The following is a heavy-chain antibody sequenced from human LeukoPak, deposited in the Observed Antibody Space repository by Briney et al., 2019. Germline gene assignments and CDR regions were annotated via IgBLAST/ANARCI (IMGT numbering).Heavy chain of an antibody. J-gene: IGHJ3*02. CDR1: GYSITSASY. CDR2: VYHRGTT. V-gene: IGHV4-38-2*02. Sequence: SDTLSLTCTVSGYSITSASYGGWIRQPPGKGLEWIANVYHRGTTYYNPSLKSRLTISVDTSKNHFSLRLSSLSAADTAIYSCARFADTNYDALYIWGQGTLVTVSS. D-gene: IGHD4-11*01. CDR3: ARFADTNYDALYI.